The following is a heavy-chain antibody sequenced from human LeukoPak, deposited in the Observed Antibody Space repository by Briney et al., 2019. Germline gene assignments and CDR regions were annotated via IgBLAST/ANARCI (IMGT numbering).Heavy chain of an antibody. Sequence: ASVKVSCKASGYTFTSYDINWVRQATGQGPEWMGWMNPNSGNTGYAQKFQGRVTMTRNTSISTAYMELSSLRSEDTAVYYCARGSGGSANYYYYYYGMDVWGQGTTVTVSS. CDR2: MNPNSGNT. CDR1: GYTFTSYD. CDR3: ARGSGGSANYYYYYYGMDV. V-gene: IGHV1-8*01. J-gene: IGHJ6*02. D-gene: IGHD3-10*01.